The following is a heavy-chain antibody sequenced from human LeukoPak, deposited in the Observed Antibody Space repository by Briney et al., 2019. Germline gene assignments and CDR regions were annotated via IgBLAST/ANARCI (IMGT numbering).Heavy chain of an antibody. V-gene: IGHV3-73*01. CDR1: GFTFSGSA. CDR3: TGRDSGSYYYFDY. D-gene: IGHD1-26*01. CDR2: IRSKANSYAT. J-gene: IGHJ4*02. Sequence: GGSLRLSCAASGFTFSGSAMHWVRQASGKGLEWVGRIRSKANSYATAYAASVKGRFTISRDDSKNTAYLQMNSLKTEDTAVYYCTGRDSGSYYYFDYWGQGTLVTVSS.